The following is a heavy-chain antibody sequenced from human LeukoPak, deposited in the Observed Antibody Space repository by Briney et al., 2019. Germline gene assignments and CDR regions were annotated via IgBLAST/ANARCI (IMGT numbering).Heavy chain of an antibody. D-gene: IGHD3-3*01. Sequence: KTSETLSLTCTVSGGSITSYYWSWIRQPPGKGLEWIGYIYYSGSTNYNPSLKSRVTISVDTSKNQFSLKLSSVTAADTAVYYCARGYYDFWSGYYTHWGQGTLVTVSS. J-gene: IGHJ4*02. CDR2: IYYSGST. CDR1: GGSITSYY. V-gene: IGHV4-59*01. CDR3: ARGYYDFWSGYYTH.